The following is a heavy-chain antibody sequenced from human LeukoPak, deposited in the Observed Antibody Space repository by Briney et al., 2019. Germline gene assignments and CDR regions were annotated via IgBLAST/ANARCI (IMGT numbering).Heavy chain of an antibody. CDR2: ISSSSTI. CDR1: GFTFSSYS. D-gene: IGHD3-16*01. CDR3: AGEGDNWFDP. J-gene: IGHJ5*02. Sequence: GGSPRLSCAASGFTFSSYSMNWVRQAPGKGLEWVSYISSSSTIYYADSVKGRFTISRDNAKNSLYLQMNSLRAEDTAVYYCAGEGDNWFDPWGQGTLVTVSS. V-gene: IGHV3-48*01.